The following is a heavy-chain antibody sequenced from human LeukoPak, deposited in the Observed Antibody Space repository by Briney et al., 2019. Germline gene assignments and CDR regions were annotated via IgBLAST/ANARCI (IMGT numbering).Heavy chain of an antibody. CDR1: GVSISSYY. V-gene: IGHV4-59*01. CDR3: ARDTYYYDTSAYVPFDY. CDR2: FYNNGST. D-gene: IGHD3-22*01. J-gene: IGHJ4*01. Sequence: SETLSLTCTVSGVSISSYYWSWIRQPPGKGLEWIGYFYNNGSTHYNPSLNSRVTISGDTSKNQFSLELSSVTSADTAVYYCARDTYYYDTSAYVPFDYWGQGTLVTVSS.